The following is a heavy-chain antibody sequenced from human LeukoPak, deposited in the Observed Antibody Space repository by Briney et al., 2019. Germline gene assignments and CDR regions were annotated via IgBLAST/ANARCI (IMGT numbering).Heavy chain of an antibody. CDR2: ISGDGSST. CDR1: GFTFDDYA. V-gene: IGHV3-43*02. Sequence: PGGSLRLSCAASGFTFDDYAIHWVRQAPGRGLEWVSLISGDGSSTYYADSVKGRFTISRDNAEKSLYLQMNSLRAEDTAVYYCVRGAHDFDHWGQGILVSVSS. J-gene: IGHJ4*02. CDR3: VRGAHDFDH.